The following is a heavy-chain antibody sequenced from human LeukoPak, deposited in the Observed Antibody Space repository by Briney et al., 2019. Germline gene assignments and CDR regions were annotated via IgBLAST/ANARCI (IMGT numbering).Heavy chain of an antibody. CDR1: GGSISGSY. V-gene: IGHV4-59*12. Sequence: PSETLSLTCTVSGGSISGSYWSWIRQPPGQGLEWIGEVHLDGRTNYNPSLKGRLTISVDLSENHISLKLTSVTAADTAVYYCAREGGFFRPLDYSGQGTLVTVSS. J-gene: IGHJ4*02. CDR3: AREGGFFRPLDY. D-gene: IGHD3-3*01. CDR2: VHLDGRT.